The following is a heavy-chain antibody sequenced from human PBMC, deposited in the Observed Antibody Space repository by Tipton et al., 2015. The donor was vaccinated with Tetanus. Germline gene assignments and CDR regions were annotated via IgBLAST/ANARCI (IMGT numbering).Heavy chain of an antibody. V-gene: IGHV3-74*01. CDR3: ARDSPDILLVPAV. D-gene: IGHD2-2*01. Sequence: SLRLSCAASGFTFTDYWMHWVRQAPGKGLLWVARMNSDGSASNYADSVKGRFTISRDSAQNTLYLQMNSLRAEDTAVYYCARDSPDILLVPAVWGQGTLVTVSS. CDR1: GFTFTDYW. J-gene: IGHJ4*02. CDR2: MNSDGSAS.